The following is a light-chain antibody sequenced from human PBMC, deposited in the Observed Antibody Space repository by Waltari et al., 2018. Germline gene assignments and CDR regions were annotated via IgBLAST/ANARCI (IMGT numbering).Light chain of an antibody. CDR1: QSVSSS. Sequence: EVVLTQSPATLSLSPGERAALSCRASQSVSSSLAWYQQKPGQAPRLLMYDASNRATGIPARFSGSGSGTDFTLTISSLEAEDSAVYYCQQRSNWPPLTFGGGTKVGIK. J-gene: IGKJ4*01. CDR2: DAS. V-gene: IGKV3-11*01. CDR3: QQRSNWPPLT.